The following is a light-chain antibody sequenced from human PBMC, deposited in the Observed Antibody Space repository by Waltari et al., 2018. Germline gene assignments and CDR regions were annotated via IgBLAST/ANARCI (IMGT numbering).Light chain of an antibody. J-gene: IGLJ2*01. CDR2: DGT. Sequence: SALTQPASVSDSPGRTVPLSCTKSTSDGNTFGFVSWYQHHPGYASQLLIFDGTNRPPAFSVRFSAAKSPITASLTISDLQTEDEAHYYCASYLPAGVVVFGGGTRLNVL. CDR1: TSDGNTFGF. V-gene: IGLV2-14*01. CDR3: ASYLPAGVVV.